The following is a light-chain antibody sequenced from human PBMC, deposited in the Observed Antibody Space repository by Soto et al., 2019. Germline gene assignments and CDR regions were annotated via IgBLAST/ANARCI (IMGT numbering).Light chain of an antibody. CDR2: AAS. CDR1: QSVTSNY. J-gene: IGKJ1*01. Sequence: EMVSTQPPGTLSLSPGERATLSCSASQSVTSNYLAWYQQKPGQAPRLLIYAASRRAPGIPDRFSASGSGTDFTLTISRLEPEDFAVYFCQQYGDLPWTFGQGTKVDIK. V-gene: IGKV3-20*01. CDR3: QQYGDLPWT.